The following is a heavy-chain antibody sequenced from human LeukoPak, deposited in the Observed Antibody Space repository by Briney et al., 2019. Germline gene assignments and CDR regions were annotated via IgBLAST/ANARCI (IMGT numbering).Heavy chain of an antibody. CDR2: IYYSGSI. Sequence: SETLSLTCTVSGGSISSYYWSWIRQPPGKGLECIGYIYYSGSINYNPSLKSRVTISVDTSKNQFSLKLSSVTAADTAVYYCARQSIAARPYFDYWGQGTLVTVSS. CDR3: ARQSIAARPYFDY. J-gene: IGHJ4*02. D-gene: IGHD6-6*01. V-gene: IGHV4-59*01. CDR1: GGSISSYY.